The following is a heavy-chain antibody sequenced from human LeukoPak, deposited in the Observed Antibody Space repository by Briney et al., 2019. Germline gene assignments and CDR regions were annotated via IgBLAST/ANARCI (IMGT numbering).Heavy chain of an antibody. CDR2: ISSSSSTI. Sequence: PGGSLRLSCAASGFTFSSYSMNWVRQAPGKGLEWVSYISSSSSTINYADSVKGRFTISRDNAKNSLYLQMSNLRAEDTAVYFCARGGGLDVWGQGATVTVSS. V-gene: IGHV3-48*01. D-gene: IGHD3-16*01. CDR1: GFTFSSYS. CDR3: ARGGGLDV. J-gene: IGHJ6*02.